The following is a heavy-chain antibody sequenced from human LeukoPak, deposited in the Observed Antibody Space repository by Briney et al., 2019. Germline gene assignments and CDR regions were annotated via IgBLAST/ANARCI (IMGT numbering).Heavy chain of an antibody. D-gene: IGHD3-10*01. J-gene: IGHJ4*02. Sequence: SETLSFTCTVSGGSISSGDYYWSWIRQPPGKGLEWIGYIYYSGSTYYNPSLKSRVTISVDTSKNQFSLKLSSVTAADTAVYYCARESYYGSGPRFDYWGQGTLVTVSS. CDR1: GGSISSGDYY. CDR3: ARESYYGSGPRFDY. V-gene: IGHV4-30-4*01. CDR2: IYYSGST.